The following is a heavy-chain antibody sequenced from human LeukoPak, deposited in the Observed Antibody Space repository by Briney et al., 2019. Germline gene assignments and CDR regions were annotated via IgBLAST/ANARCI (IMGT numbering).Heavy chain of an antibody. Sequence: GGSLRLSCAASGFTFSSYGMHWVSQAPGKGLEWVAVISYDGSNKYYADSVKGRFTISRDNSKNTLYLQMNSLRAEDTAVYYCAKTTGPTSSYYYYGMDVWGQGTTVTVSS. V-gene: IGHV3-30*18. J-gene: IGHJ6*02. D-gene: IGHD2-2*01. CDR1: GFTFSSYG. CDR3: AKTTGPTSSYYYYGMDV. CDR2: ISYDGSNK.